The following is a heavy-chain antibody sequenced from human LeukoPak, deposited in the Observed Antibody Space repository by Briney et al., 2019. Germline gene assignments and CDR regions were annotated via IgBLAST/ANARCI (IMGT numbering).Heavy chain of an antibody. CDR1: GFTFSSYW. CDR2: LSSDGSTR. V-gene: IGHV3-74*01. CDR3: ARDRGGGNDY. D-gene: IGHD4-23*01. J-gene: IGHJ4*02. Sequence: GRSLRLSCAASGFTFSSYWMHWVRQAPGKGLVWVSHLSSDGSTRSYADSVKGRFTISRDNTNNTLYLQMTSLRAKDTAVYYCARDRGGGNDYWGQGTLVTVSS.